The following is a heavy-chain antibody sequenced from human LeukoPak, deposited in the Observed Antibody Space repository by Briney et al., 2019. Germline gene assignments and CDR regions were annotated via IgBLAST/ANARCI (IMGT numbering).Heavy chain of an antibody. CDR3: ARESAEGIAVAGLDY. CDR2: IKQDGSEK. CDR1: GFTFSSYW. Sequence: GGSLRLSCAASGFTFSSYWMCWVRQAPGKGLEWVANIKQDGSEKYYVDSVKGRFTISRDNAKNSLYLQMNSLRAEDTAVYYCARESAEGIAVAGLDYWGQGTLVTVSS. V-gene: IGHV3-7*01. J-gene: IGHJ4*02. D-gene: IGHD6-19*01.